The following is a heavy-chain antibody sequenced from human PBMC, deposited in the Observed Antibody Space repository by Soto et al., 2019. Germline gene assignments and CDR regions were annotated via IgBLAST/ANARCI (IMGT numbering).Heavy chain of an antibody. V-gene: IGHV3-33*01. D-gene: IGHD2-15*01. Sequence: GGSLRLSCAASGFTFSSYGMHWVRQAPGKGLEWVAVIWYDGSNKYYADSVKGRFTISRDNSKNTLYLQMNSLRAEDTAVYYCARDGMLYCSGGSCCYFDYWGQGTLLTVST. J-gene: IGHJ4*02. CDR1: GFTFSSYG. CDR3: ARDGMLYCSGGSCCYFDY. CDR2: IWYDGSNK.